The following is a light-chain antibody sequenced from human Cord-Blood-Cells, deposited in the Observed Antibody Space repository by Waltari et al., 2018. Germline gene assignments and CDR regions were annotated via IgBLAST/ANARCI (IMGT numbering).Light chain of an antibody. J-gene: IGLJ2*01. CDR1: SRHSGGSKY. CDR3: SSYTSSSTLV. CDR2: EVS. V-gene: IGLV2-14*01. Sequence: QSALTQPASVSGSPGQSITISCTGTSRHSGGSKYVSWYQQHPGKAPKLMIYEVSNRPSGVSNRFSGSKSGNTASLTISGLQAEDEADYYCSSYTSSSTLVFGGGTKLTVL.